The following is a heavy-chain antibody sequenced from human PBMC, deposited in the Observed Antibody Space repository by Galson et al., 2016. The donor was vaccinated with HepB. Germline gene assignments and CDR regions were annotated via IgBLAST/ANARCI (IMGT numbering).Heavy chain of an antibody. CDR1: GFTFSSYA. CDR3: AKEPAPVGIYGVYYYYGMDV. Sequence: SLRLSCAASGFTFSSYAMYWVRQAPGKGLEWVAVISYAGSNKYYADSVKGRFTISRDNSKNTLFLQMNSLRAEDTAVYYCAKEPAPVGIYGVYYYYGMDVWGQGTTVTVSS. CDR2: ISYAGSNK. J-gene: IGHJ6*02. D-gene: IGHD4-17*01. V-gene: IGHV3-30*18.